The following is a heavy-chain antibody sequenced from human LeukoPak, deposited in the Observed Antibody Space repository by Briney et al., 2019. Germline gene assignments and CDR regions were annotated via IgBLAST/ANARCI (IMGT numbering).Heavy chain of an antibody. CDR3: AKVTYGSGSYYYYGMDV. Sequence: GGSLRLSCAASGFTFDDYAMHWLGQAAGKGLEWVSLISGDGGSTYYADSVKGRFTISRDNSKNSLYLQMNSLRTEDTALYYCAKVTYGSGSYYYYGMDVWGQGTTVTVSS. CDR2: ISGDGGST. V-gene: IGHV3-43*02. D-gene: IGHD3-10*01. J-gene: IGHJ6*02. CDR1: GFTFDDYA.